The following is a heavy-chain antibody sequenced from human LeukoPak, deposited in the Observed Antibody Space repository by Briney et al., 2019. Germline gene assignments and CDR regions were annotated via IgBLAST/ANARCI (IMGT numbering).Heavy chain of an antibody. D-gene: IGHD3-10*01. CDR3: ARGRRVWGVIDY. V-gene: IGHV4-34*01. Sequence: SETLSLTCAVYGGSFSGYYWSWIRQPPGKGLEWIGEINHSGSTNYNPSLKGRVTISVDTSKNQFSLKLSSVTAADTAVYYCARGRRVWGVIDYWGQGTLVTVSS. J-gene: IGHJ4*02. CDR2: INHSGST. CDR1: GGSFSGYY.